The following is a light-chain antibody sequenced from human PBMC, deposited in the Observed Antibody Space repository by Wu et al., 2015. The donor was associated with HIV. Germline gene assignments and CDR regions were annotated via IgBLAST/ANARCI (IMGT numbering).Light chain of an antibody. CDR2: GAS. CDR1: QSVSSN. V-gene: IGKV3-15*01. CDR3: QQYNNWSRS. Sequence: EIVMTQSPATLSVSPGERATLSCRASQSVSSNLAWYQQKPGQAPRLLIFGASTRATGIPARFSGTGSETEFTLTISSLQSEDFAVYYCQQYNNWSRSFGQGTKLEIK. J-gene: IGKJ2*03.